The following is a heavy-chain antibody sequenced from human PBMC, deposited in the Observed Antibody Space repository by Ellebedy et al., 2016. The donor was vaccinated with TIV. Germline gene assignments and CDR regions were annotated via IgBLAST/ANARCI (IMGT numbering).Heavy chain of an antibody. CDR2: ISSTGSSI. CDR1: GFNIGDFY. J-gene: IGHJ4*02. D-gene: IGHD2/OR15-2a*01. CDR3: VRDTPDTTFRPHFDL. V-gene: IGHV3-11*01. Sequence: GGSLRLXXSVSGFNIGDFYMSWIRQAPGQGLEWISYISSTGSSISYADSVRGRFTISRDNAENSLYLQLNSLRADDTAIYFCVRDTPDTTFRPHFDLWGQGTLVSVSS.